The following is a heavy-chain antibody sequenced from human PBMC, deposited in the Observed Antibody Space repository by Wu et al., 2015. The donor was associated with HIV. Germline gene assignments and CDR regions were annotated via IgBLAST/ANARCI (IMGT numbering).Heavy chain of an antibody. J-gene: IGHJ4*02. CDR2: IYDFGTT. CDR3: ARASSAYYYDSSGYGGRNYFDH. CDR1: GTSVSSDYY. V-gene: IGHV4-38-2*01. Sequence: QVQLQESGPGLVKPSETLSLTCVVSGTSVSSDYYWGWIRQTPGKGLEWIGYIYDFGTTKYSSSLKSRLTISVGASKNQFSLKLSSVTTADTAIYFCARASSAYYYDSSGYGGRNYFDHWGQGTLVTVFS. D-gene: IGHD3-22*01.